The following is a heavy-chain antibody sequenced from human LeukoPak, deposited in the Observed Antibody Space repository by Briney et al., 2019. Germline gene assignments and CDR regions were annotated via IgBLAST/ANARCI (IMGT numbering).Heavy chain of an antibody. CDR2: ISYSGST. V-gene: IGHV4-61*08. CDR1: RGSVSSGDYC. J-gene: IGHJ5*02. Sequence: SETLSLTCTVSRGSVSSGDYCWTWIRQPPGKGLEWIGYISYSGSTNYNPSLKSRVTISIDTSKNQISLKLSSVTAADTAVYYCARALNWFDPWGQGTLVTVSS. CDR3: ARALNWFDP.